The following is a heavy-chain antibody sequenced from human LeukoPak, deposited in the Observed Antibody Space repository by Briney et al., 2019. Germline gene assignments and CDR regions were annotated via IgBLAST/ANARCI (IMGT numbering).Heavy chain of an antibody. V-gene: IGHV5-51*01. D-gene: IGHD5-18*01. J-gene: IGHJ3*02. CDR1: GYSFTSYW. CDR2: IYPGDSDT. CDR3: ARPYPRGYSYGPHAFDI. Sequence: GESLKISCKGSGYSFTSYWIGWVRQMPGKGLEWMGIIYPGDSDTRYSPSFQGQVTISADKSISTAYLQWSSLKASDTAMYYCARPYPRGYSYGPHAFDIWGQGTMVTVSS.